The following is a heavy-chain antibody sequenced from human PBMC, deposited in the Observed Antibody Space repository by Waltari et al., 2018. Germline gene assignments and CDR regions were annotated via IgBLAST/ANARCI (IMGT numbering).Heavy chain of an antibody. J-gene: IGHJ4*02. V-gene: IGHV4-38-2*01. CDR2: IYHSGST. Sequence: QVQLQESGPGLVKPSETLSLTCAVSGYSISSGYYWGWIRQPPGKGLEWIGSIYHSGSTYYNPSLKSRVTISVDTSKNQFSLKLSSVTAADTAVYYRARVGVVTAILHYFDYWGQGTLVTVSS. D-gene: IGHD2-21*02. CDR1: GYSISSGYY. CDR3: ARVGVVTAILHYFDY.